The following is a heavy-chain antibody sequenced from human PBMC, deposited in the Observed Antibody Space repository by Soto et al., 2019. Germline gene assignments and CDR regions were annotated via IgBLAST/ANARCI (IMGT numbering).Heavy chain of an antibody. Sequence: PSETLSLTCTVSGGSISSYYLSWIRQPPGKGLEWIGYIYYSGSTNYNPSHKSRVTISVDTSKNQFSLKLSSVTAADTAVYYCARVCGDYLILDYYYYMDVWGNGTTVTVSS. CDR3: ARVCGDYLILDYYYYMDV. D-gene: IGHD4-17*01. CDR1: GGSISSYY. J-gene: IGHJ6*03. CDR2: IYYSGST. V-gene: IGHV4-59*01.